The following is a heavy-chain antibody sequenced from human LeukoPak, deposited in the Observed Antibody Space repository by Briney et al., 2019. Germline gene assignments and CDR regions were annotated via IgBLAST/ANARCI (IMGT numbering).Heavy chain of an antibody. Sequence: PSETPSLTCIVSAYSISSGYYWGWIRQPPGKGLEWIGYIYYSGSTNYNPSLKSRVTISVDTSKNQFSLKLSSVTAADTAVYYCARANYYDSSGYSRGAFDVWAQGTMVTVSS. CDR1: AYSISSGYY. CDR2: IYYSGST. J-gene: IGHJ3*01. CDR3: ARANYYDSSGYSRGAFDV. D-gene: IGHD3-22*01. V-gene: IGHV4-61*01.